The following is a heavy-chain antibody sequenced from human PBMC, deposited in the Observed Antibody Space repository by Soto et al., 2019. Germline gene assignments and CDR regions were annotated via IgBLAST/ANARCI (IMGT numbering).Heavy chain of an antibody. Sequence: GGSLRLSCAASGFTFSDYYMTWIRQAPGKGLEWVSYISSSGSVIYYADSVKGRFAISRDNAKNSLFLQMDSLRAEDTAVYYCARAAGWLDPWGQGTLVTVSS. CDR3: ARAAGWLDP. J-gene: IGHJ5*02. V-gene: IGHV3-11*01. CDR1: GFTFSDYY. CDR2: ISSSGSVI.